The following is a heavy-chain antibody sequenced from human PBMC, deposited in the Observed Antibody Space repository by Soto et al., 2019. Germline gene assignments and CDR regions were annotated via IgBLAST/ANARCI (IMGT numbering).Heavy chain of an antibody. J-gene: IGHJ6*02. CDR2: IIPIFGTA. V-gene: IGHV1-69*01. CDR1: GGSFSSYA. D-gene: IGHD6-13*01. Sequence: SVKGSCKASGGSFSSYAISWVRRAPGHGLEWMGGIIPIFGTANYAQKFQGRVTITADESTSTAYMELRSLRSDDTAVYYRARLLSPGIASAGTSDYYCVMDFCGQETSDIGSS. CDR3: ARLLSPGIASAGTSDYYCVMDF.